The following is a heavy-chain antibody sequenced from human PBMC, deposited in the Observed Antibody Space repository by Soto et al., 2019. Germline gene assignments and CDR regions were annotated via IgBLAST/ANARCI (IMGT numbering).Heavy chain of an antibody. CDR2: ISYDGSNK. CDR1: GFTFSSYA. D-gene: IGHD3-9*01. V-gene: IGHV3-30-3*01. Sequence: PGGSLSLSCAASGFTFSSYAMHWVRPAPGKGLEWVAVISYDGSNKYYADSVKGRFTISRDNSKNTLYLQMNSLRAEDTAVYYCARDLAGGHFDWLPTPHYYYYGMDVWGQGTTVTVSS. J-gene: IGHJ6*02. CDR3: ARDLAGGHFDWLPTPHYYYYGMDV.